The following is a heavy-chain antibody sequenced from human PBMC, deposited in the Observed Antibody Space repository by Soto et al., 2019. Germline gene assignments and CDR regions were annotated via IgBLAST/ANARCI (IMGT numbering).Heavy chain of an antibody. CDR2: IYYSGST. CDR3: ARDQLYYNDISGRPLNAFDV. CDR1: GGSISSGDYY. Sequence: SETLSLTCTVSGGSISSGDYYWSWIRQHPEKGLERIGYIYYSGSTYYNQSLRSRVTISVDTSKNTLYLQMNSLRAEDTAVYYCARDQLYYNDISGRPLNAFDVWGQGTMVTVSS. V-gene: IGHV4-31*03. J-gene: IGHJ3*01. D-gene: IGHD3-22*01.